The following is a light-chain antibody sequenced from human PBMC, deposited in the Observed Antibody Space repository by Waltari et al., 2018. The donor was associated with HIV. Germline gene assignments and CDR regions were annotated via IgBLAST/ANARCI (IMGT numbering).Light chain of an antibody. J-gene: IGKJ2*01. Sequence: EIVLTQSPATLSVSPGERVTLSCRASQGLSINLAWYQQKPGQAPRLLIYGASTRATGIPARFSGSGSGTEFTLTISTLQSEDFAVYHCQQYNNWPPYTFGQGTKVEIK. CDR2: GAS. CDR3: QQYNNWPPYT. V-gene: IGKV3-15*01. CDR1: QGLSIN.